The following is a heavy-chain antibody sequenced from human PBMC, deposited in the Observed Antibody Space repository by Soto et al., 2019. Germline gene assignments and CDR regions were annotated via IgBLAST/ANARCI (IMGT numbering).Heavy chain of an antibody. V-gene: IGHV3-7*01. CDR2: IKQDGSEK. CDR1: GFTFSSYW. CDR3: ARDKVGSGWYLARDYYYMDV. J-gene: IGHJ6*03. Sequence: GGSLRLSCAASGFTFSSYWMSWVRQAPGKGLEWVANIKQDGSEKYNVDSVKGRFTISRANAKNSRYLQMNSLRAEDTAVYYCARDKVGSGWYLARDYYYMDVWGKGTTVTVSS. D-gene: IGHD6-19*01.